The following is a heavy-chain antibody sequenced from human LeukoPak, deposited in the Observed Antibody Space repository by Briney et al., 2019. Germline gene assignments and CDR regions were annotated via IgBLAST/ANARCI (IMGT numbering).Heavy chain of an antibody. Sequence: GGSLRLSCAASGFTFSSYSMNWVRQAPGKGLEWVSSISSSSSYIYYADSVKGRFTISRDNAKNSLYLQMNSLRAEDTAVYYCARVDSSSLTYYYYYMDVWGKGTTVTVSS. D-gene: IGHD6-6*01. J-gene: IGHJ6*03. CDR2: ISSSSSYI. V-gene: IGHV3-21*01. CDR1: GFTFSSYS. CDR3: ARVDSSSLTYYYYYMDV.